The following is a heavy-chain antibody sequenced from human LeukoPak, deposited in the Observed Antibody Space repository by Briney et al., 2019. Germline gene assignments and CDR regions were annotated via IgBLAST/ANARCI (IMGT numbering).Heavy chain of an antibody. CDR1: GGTFSSYG. V-gene: IGHV1-8*01. CDR2: MSPNSGDT. Sequence: ASVKVSCKASGGTFSSYGINWVRHATGQGLEWMGWMSPNSGDTGYAQKFQGRVTMTRDTSISTAYMELTSLRSEDTAIYYCARGPPNWGFDFWGQGALVTVSS. D-gene: IGHD7-27*01. J-gene: IGHJ4*02. CDR3: ARGPPNWGFDF.